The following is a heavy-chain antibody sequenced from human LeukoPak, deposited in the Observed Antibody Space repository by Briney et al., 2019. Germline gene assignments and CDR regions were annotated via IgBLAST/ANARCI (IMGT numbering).Heavy chain of an antibody. V-gene: IGHV4-39*07. Sequence: SETLSLTCTVSGGPISSSNYYWGWIRQPPGKGLEWIGSIYYSGSTYYNPSLKSRVTISVDTSKNQFSLKLNSVTAADTAVYYCARDTRGNYYYYYMDVWGKGTTLTVSS. CDR1: GGPISSSNYY. D-gene: IGHD3-10*01. CDR2: IYYSGST. J-gene: IGHJ6*03. CDR3: ARDTRGNYYYYYMDV.